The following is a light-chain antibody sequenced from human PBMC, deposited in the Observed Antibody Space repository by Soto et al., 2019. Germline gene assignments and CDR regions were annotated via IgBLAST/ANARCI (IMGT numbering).Light chain of an antibody. V-gene: IGKV1-5*03. J-gene: IGKJ1*01. CDR1: QSITPW. Sequence: DIQMTQSPSTLSASVGDRVTITCRASQSITPWLAWYQQKPGKVPKLLIYQASSLESGVPSRFSGTGSGTEFTLTITSLQTDDFGTYHCQQYDVHPKTFGQGTKVDI. CDR3: QQYDVHPKT. CDR2: QAS.